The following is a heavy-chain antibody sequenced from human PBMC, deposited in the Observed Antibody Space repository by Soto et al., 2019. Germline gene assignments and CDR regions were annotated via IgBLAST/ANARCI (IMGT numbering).Heavy chain of an antibody. CDR1: GFTFSSYG. Sequence: QVQLVESGGGVVQPGRSLRLSCAASGFTFSSYGMHWVRQAPGKGLEWVAVISYDGSNKYYADSVKGRFTIPRDNSKTKLYLQMNSLRAEDTAVYYCAKGDPYPGSDGMDVWGQGTTVTVSS. J-gene: IGHJ6*02. CDR3: AKGDPYPGSDGMDV. D-gene: IGHD3-16*01. V-gene: IGHV3-30*18. CDR2: ISYDGSNK.